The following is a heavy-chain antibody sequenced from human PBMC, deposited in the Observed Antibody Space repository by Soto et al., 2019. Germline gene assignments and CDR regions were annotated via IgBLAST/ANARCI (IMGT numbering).Heavy chain of an antibody. V-gene: IGHV4-34*01. CDR1: GQSFSGHT. Sequence: QVQLQQWGAGLLKPSETLSLTCAVYGQSFSGHTWSWIRQSPGKGLAWIGEISQSGITYYNPSLKTRVTISADTSKNQFSLTLNSVPAADTGVFYCARGSGIAVIPGELEDVHYDYWGQGTLVSVSS. CDR3: ARGSGIAVIPGELEDVHYDY. J-gene: IGHJ4*02. D-gene: IGHD2-2*01. CDR2: ISQSGIT.